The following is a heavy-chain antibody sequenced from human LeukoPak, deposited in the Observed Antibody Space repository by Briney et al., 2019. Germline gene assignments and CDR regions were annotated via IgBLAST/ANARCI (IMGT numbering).Heavy chain of an antibody. Sequence: GGSLRLSCAASGFTFTSYSMNWVRQAPGKGLEWASSITSSSRYIYYADSVKGRFTISRDNAKNSLYLQMNSLRAEDTAVYYCARDPGYCSSTSCYSYYFDCWGQGTLVTVSS. CDR3: ARDPGYCSSTSCYSYYFDC. CDR1: GFTFTSYS. CDR2: ITSSSRYI. J-gene: IGHJ4*02. V-gene: IGHV3-21*01. D-gene: IGHD2-2*01.